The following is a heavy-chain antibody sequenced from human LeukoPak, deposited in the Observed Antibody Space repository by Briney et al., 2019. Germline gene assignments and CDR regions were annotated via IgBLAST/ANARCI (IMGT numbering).Heavy chain of an antibody. CDR3: ARRNHYFYYMDV. J-gene: IGHJ6*03. CDR1: GGSISSSSYY. CDR2: IYYSGST. Sequence: SETLSLTCTVSGGSISSSSYYWGWIRQPPGKGLEWFGNIYYSGSTYYNPSLKSRVTISVDTSKIQFSLKLSSVTAADTAVYYCARRNHYFYYMDVWGKGTTVTVSS. V-gene: IGHV4-39*07.